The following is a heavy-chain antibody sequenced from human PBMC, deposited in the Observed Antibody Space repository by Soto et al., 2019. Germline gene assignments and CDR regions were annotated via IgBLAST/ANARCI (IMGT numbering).Heavy chain of an antibody. CDR2: VHSSGIT. D-gene: IGHD3-16*01. V-gene: IGHV4-61*01. Sequence: SETLSLTCTVSGGSVSNDNFYWSWIRQPPGKGLEWIGYVHSSGITNYNPSLKRRVTISVDTSRNQFSLRLSSVTAADTAVYYCARGLTMGQLPSHFDHWGQGTLVTV. CDR3: ARGLTMGQLPSHFDH. CDR1: GGSVSNDNFY. J-gene: IGHJ5*02.